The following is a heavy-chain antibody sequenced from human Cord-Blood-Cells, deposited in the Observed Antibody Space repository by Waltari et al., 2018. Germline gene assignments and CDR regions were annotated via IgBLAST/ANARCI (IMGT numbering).Heavy chain of an antibody. V-gene: IGHV5-51*01. CDR2: IYPGDSNT. J-gene: IGHJ4*02. Sequence: EVQLVQSGAEVKKPGESLKISCKGSGYIFTSYWIGWVRQMPGKGLEWMGIIYPGDSNTRYSPSFQGQVTISADKSISTAYLQWSSLKASDTAMYYCARGNCSSTSCYSYFDYWGQGTLVTVSS. CDR3: ARGNCSSTSCYSYFDY. D-gene: IGHD2-2*02. CDR1: GYIFTSYW.